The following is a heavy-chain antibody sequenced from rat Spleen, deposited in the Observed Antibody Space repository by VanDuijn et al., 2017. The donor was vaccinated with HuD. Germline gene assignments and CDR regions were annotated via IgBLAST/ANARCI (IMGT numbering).Heavy chain of an antibody. CDR2: ISYSGST. CDR3: AKYRGSLQWPFDY. V-gene: IGHV3-1*01. Sequence: EVQLQESGPGLVKPSQSLSLTCSVTGYDITSNYWGWIRKFPGNKMEWMGYISYSGSTDYNPSLKSRISITRATSKNQFFLQLNSVTTDETGTYYCAKYRGSLQWPFDYWGQGVMVTVSS. D-gene: IGHD1-1*01. CDR1: GYDITSNY. J-gene: IGHJ2*01.